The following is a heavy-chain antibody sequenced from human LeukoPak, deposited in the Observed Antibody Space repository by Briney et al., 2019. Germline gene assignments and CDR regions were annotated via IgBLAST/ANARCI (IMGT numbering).Heavy chain of an antibody. D-gene: IGHD3-22*01. CDR2: IDLSDSYT. CDR3: ARAFFDPYYYDSSGYSDY. J-gene: IGHJ4*02. Sequence: GESLKISCKGSGYSFTSYWISWVRQMPGKGLEWMGRIDLSDSYTNYRPSFQGHVTISADKSISTAYLQWGSLKASDTAMYYCARAFFDPYYYDSSGYSDYWGQGTLVTVSS. V-gene: IGHV5-10-1*01. CDR1: GYSFTSYW.